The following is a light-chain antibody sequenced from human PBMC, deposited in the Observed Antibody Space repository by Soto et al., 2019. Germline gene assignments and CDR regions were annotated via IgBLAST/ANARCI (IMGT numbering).Light chain of an antibody. J-gene: IGLJ1*01. CDR3: SSYTSSSTPYV. CDR1: SSDVGGYNY. CDR2: DVS. Sequence: QSALTQPASVSGSPGQSITISCTGTSSDVGGYNYVSWYQQHPGKAHKLMIYDVSDRPSGVPNRFSGSKSGNTASLTISGLQAEDEADYYCSSYTSSSTPYVFGAGTKVTVL. V-gene: IGLV2-14*01.